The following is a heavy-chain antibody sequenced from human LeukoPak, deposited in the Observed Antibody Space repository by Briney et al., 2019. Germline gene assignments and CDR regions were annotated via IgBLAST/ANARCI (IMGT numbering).Heavy chain of an antibody. CDR1: GFTFSDYG. V-gene: IGHV3-30*02. Sequence: GGSLRLSCATSGFTFSDYGMHWVRQAPGKGLEWVAFVRYDGSNKYYADSVKGRFTISRDNSKNTLYLQMNSLRAEDTAVYYCAKDPPMTTVTNIDYWGQGTLVTVSS. CDR2: VRYDGSNK. J-gene: IGHJ4*02. CDR3: AKDPPMTTVTNIDY. D-gene: IGHD4-11*01.